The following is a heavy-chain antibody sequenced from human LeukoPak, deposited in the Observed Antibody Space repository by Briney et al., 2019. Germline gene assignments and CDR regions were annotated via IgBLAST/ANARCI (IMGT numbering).Heavy chain of an antibody. D-gene: IGHD1-26*01. CDR1: GFTFSSYG. J-gene: IGHJ1*01. CDR2: IRYDGSNK. CDR3: AEGPRVYSGSYQPAEYFQH. V-gene: IGHV3-30*02. Sequence: PGGSLRLSCAASGFTFSSYGMHWVRQAPGKGLEWVAFIRYDGSNKYYADSVKGRFTISRDNSKKTLYLQMNSLRAEDTAVYYCAEGPRVYSGSYQPAEYFQHWGQGTLVTVSS.